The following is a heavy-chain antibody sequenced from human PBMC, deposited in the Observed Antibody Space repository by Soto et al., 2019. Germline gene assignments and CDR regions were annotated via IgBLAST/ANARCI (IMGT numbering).Heavy chain of an antibody. J-gene: IGHJ4*02. CDR1: GGSVSSGSYY. D-gene: IGHD6-19*01. Sequence: PSETLSLTCTVSGGSVSSGSYYWSWIRQPPGKGLEWIGYIYYSGSTNYNPSLKSRVTISVDTSKNQFSLKLSSVTAADTAVYYCASSSGWYWGLAYWGQGTLVTVSS. V-gene: IGHV4-61*01. CDR3: ASSSGWYWGLAY. CDR2: IYYSGST.